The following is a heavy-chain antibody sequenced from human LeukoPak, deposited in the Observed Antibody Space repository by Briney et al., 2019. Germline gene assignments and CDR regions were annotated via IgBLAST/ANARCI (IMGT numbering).Heavy chain of an antibody. CDR2: ISGSGGST. J-gene: IGHJ4*02. Sequence: PGGSLRLSCAASGFTFSSYATSWVRQAPGKGLEWVSAISGSGGSTYYADSVKGRFTISRDNSKNTLYLQMNSLRAEDTAVYYCAKDSGLRHFDWLSIPQYYFDYWGQGTLVTVSS. V-gene: IGHV3-23*01. CDR3: AKDSGLRHFDWLSIPQYYFDY. CDR1: GFTFSSYA. D-gene: IGHD3-9*01.